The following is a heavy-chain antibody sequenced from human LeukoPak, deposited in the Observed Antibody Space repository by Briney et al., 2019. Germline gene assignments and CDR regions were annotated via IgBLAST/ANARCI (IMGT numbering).Heavy chain of an antibody. D-gene: IGHD1-26*01. V-gene: IGHV3-23*01. Sequence: GGSLRLSCAASGFTFSSYDMSWVRQAPGKGLEWVSVISGGGGSTYYADSVKGRFTISRDNSKNTLYLQMNSLRAEDTAIYYCARDPYNGNYGDSYYYYMDVWGKGTTVTISS. CDR3: ARDPYNGNYGDSYYYYMDV. CDR1: GFTFSSYD. J-gene: IGHJ6*03. CDR2: ISGGGGST.